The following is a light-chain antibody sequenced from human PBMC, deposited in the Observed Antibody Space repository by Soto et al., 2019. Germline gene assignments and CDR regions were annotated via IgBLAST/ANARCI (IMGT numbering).Light chain of an antibody. J-gene: IGLJ1*01. V-gene: IGLV2-14*01. CDR3: SSSTTSSARV. CDR2: EVF. Sequence: QSVLTQPASVSGSPGQSITISCTGTNSDLGAYDYVSWYQQHPGKAPRLLIYEVFNRPSGVSDRFSGSKSANTASPTISGLQAEDEADYYCSSSTTSSARVFGPGTKVTVL. CDR1: NSDLGAYDY.